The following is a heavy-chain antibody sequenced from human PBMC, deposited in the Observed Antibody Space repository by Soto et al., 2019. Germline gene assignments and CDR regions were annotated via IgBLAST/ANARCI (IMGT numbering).Heavy chain of an antibody. CDR3: VRERNACSGGACFSGYFDY. J-gene: IGHJ4*02. CDR2: IRNGGSNK. D-gene: IGHD2-15*01. Sequence: GGSLRLSCAASGFTFSTYDMHWVRQAPGKGLEWVAVIRNGGSNKYYADSVKGRFTISRDNSENTLYLQMNSLRAEDTAVYYCVRERNACSGGACFSGYFDYWGQGALVTVSS. V-gene: IGHV3-33*01. CDR1: GFTFSTYD.